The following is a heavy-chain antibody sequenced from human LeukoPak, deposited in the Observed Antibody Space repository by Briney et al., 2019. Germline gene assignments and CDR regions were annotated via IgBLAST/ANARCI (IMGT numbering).Heavy chain of an antibody. D-gene: IGHD6-19*01. CDR1: GYTFTSYG. V-gene: IGHV1-18*01. Sequence: ASVQVSCKASGYTFTSYGISWVRQAPGQGLEWMGWISAYNGNTNYAQKLQGRVTMTTDTSTSTAYMELRSLRSDDTAVYYCARVIGYRYSSGGGAFDIWGQGTMVTVSS. J-gene: IGHJ3*02. CDR2: ISAYNGNT. CDR3: ARVIGYRYSSGGGAFDI.